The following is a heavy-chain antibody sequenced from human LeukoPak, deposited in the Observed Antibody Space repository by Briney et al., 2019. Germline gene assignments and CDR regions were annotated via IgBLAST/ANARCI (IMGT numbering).Heavy chain of an antibody. D-gene: IGHD3-22*01. V-gene: IGHV1-18*01. CDR2: ISAYNGNT. CDR3: ARAAPYYYDSSGLFDY. J-gene: IGHJ4*02. CDR1: GYTFTCYG. Sequence: ASVKVSCKASGYTFTCYGISWVRRAPGQGLEWMGWISAYNGNTNYAQKLQGRVTMTTDTSTSTAYMELRSLRSDDTAVYYCARAAPYYYDSSGLFDYWGQGTLVTVSS.